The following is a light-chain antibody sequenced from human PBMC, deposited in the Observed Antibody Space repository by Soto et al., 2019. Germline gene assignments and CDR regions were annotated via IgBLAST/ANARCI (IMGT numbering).Light chain of an antibody. CDR2: GNN. CDR1: SSDIGAGYD. CDR3: HSYDSGLSGGV. Sequence: QAVVTQPPSVSGAPGQRVTISCAGSSSDIGAGYDVHWYQQQSGTAPKLLIYGNNKRPSGVPDRFSGSRSGTSASLAITGLQAEDEADYYCHSYDSGLSGGVFGGGTKLTVL. V-gene: IGLV1-40*01. J-gene: IGLJ3*02.